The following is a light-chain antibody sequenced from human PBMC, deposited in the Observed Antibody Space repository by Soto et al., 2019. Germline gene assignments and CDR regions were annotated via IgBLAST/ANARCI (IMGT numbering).Light chain of an antibody. Sequence: QSALTQPASVSGSPGQSITISCTGTSSDVGGYNYVSWYQQHPGKAPNLMIYDVSNRPSGVSNRFSGPKSGNTASLTISGLQAEDEADYYCISYTSSSTLYVFGTGTKLTVL. CDR3: ISYTSSSTLYV. CDR1: SSDVGGYNY. J-gene: IGLJ1*01. CDR2: DVS. V-gene: IGLV2-14*01.